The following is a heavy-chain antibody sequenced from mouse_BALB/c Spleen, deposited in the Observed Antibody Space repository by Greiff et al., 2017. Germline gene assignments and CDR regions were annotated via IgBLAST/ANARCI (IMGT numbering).Heavy chain of an antibody. D-gene: IGHD1-1*01. CDR1: GYTFSSYW. V-gene: IGHV1-9*01. CDR2: ILPGSGST. J-gene: IGHJ2*01. Sequence: QVQLQQSGAELMKPGASVKISCKATGYTFSSYWIEWVKQRPGHGLEWIGEILPGSGSTNYNEKFKGKATFTADTSSNTAYMQLSSLTSEDSAVYYCARYVYYGSSSLDYWGQGTTLTVSS. CDR3: ARYVYYGSSSLDY.